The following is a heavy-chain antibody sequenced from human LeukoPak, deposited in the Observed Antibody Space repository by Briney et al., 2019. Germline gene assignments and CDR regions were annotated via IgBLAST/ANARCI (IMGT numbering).Heavy chain of an antibody. V-gene: IGHV1-18*04. CDR1: GYSFTSYG. Sequence: GASVKVSCKASGYSFTSYGISWVRQAPGQGLEWMGWISAYNGNTNYAQKLQGRVTMTTDTSTSTAYMELRSLRSDDTAVYYCARASVVVAASHFDYWGQGTLVTVSS. J-gene: IGHJ4*02. CDR3: ARASVVVAASHFDY. CDR2: ISAYNGNT. D-gene: IGHD2-15*01.